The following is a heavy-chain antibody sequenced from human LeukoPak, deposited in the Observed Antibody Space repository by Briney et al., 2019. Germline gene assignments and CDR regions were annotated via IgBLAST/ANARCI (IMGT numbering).Heavy chain of an antibody. V-gene: IGHV3-33*01. Sequence: SCKASGYTFSGYYMHWVRQAPGKGLEWVAVIWYDGSKKYYGDSVKGRFTISRDNSKNTLYLQMNSLRGEDTAIYYCARDLAARHFDYWGQGTLVTVSS. CDR2: IWYDGSKK. CDR3: ARDLAARHFDY. J-gene: IGHJ4*02. D-gene: IGHD6-6*01. CDR1: GYTFSGYY.